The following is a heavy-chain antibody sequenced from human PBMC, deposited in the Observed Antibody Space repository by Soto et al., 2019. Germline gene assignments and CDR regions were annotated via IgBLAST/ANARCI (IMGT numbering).Heavy chain of an antibody. CDR2: INSDGSST. Sequence: GGSLRLSCSASGFTFSNYDMVWVRQAPGKGLVWVSWINSDGSSTSYADSVKGRFTISRDNAKNTLYLQMNSLRAEDTAVYYCASGGSSLNFDSWGQGTLVTVSS. J-gene: IGHJ4*02. CDR1: GFTFSNYD. CDR3: ASGGSSLNFDS. D-gene: IGHD6-6*01. V-gene: IGHV3-74*01.